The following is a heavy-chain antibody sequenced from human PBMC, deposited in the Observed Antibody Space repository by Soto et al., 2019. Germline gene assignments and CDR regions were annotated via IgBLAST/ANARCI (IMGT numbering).Heavy chain of an antibody. CDR1: GGTFSSYA. V-gene: IGHV1-69*06. Sequence: SVKVSWKASGGTFSSYASSWVRQAPGQGLEWMGGIIPIFGTANYAQKFQGRVTITADKSTSTAYMELSSLRSEDTAVYYCARDLMRTYYYDSSGYYYLTPWGQGTLVTVSS. CDR2: IIPIFGTA. J-gene: IGHJ5*02. D-gene: IGHD3-22*01. CDR3: ARDLMRTYYYDSSGYYYLTP.